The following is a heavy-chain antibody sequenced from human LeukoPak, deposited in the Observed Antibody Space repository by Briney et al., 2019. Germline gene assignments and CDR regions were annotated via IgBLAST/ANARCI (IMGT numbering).Heavy chain of an antibody. J-gene: IGHJ5*02. CDR3: ARDYAPGGITGTTRGWFDP. CDR2: ISSSSSYI. D-gene: IGHD1-7*01. V-gene: IGHV3-21*01. CDR1: GFTFSSYS. Sequence: GGSLRLSCAASGFTFSSYSMNWVRQAPGKGLEWVSSISSSSSYIYYADSVKGRFTISRDNAKNSLYLQMNSLRAEDTAVYYCARDYAPGGITGTTRGWFDPWGQGTLVTVSS.